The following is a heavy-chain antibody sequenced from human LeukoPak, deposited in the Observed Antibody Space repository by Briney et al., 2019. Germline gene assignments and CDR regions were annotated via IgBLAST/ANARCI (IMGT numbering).Heavy chain of an antibody. J-gene: IGHJ6*03. CDR1: GFNFGDYA. V-gene: IGHV4-34*01. D-gene: IGHD6-25*01. CDR3: ARGRAARKCYYYYMDV. Sequence: DPLTLSCTASGFNFGDYAMLWIRHPPGKGLEWIGEINHSGNTNHNPPLKSRLPISVDTSKNQFSLKLSSVTAADTAVYYCARGRAARKCYYYYMDVWGKGTTVTVSS. CDR2: INHSGNT.